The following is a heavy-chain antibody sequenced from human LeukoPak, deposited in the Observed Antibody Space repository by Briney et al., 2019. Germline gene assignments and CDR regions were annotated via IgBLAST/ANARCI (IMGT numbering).Heavy chain of an antibody. CDR2: ISSSGSPI. CDR3: ARDAVRGGEFGH. Sequence: GGSLRLSCAASGFTFSSYEMNWVRQAPGKGLEWVSYISSSGSPIYYADSVKGRFTISRDNAKNSLYLQMISLRAEDTAVYYCARDAVRGGEFGHWGQGSLVTVSS. J-gene: IGHJ4*02. D-gene: IGHD7-27*01. V-gene: IGHV3-48*03. CDR1: GFTFSSYE.